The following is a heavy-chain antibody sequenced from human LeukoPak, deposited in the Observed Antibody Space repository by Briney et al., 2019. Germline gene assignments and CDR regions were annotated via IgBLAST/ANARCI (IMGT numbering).Heavy chain of an antibody. J-gene: IGHJ4*02. CDR3: ARVTEWNDLDY. D-gene: IGHD1-1*01. CDR1: GYTFTGYY. V-gene: IGHV1-2*02. Sequence: ASVKVSCKASGYTFTGYYMHWVRQAPGQGLEWMGWINPNSGGTNYAQKFQGRVTMTRDTSISTAYMELRSLRSDDTAVYYCARVTEWNDLDYWGQGTLVTVSS. CDR2: INPNSGGT.